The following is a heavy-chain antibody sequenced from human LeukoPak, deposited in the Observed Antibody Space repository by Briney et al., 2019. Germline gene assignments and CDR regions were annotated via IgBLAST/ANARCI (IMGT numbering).Heavy chain of an antibody. CDR2: IYYSGST. V-gene: IGHV4-59*12. CDR3: AREWELLAFDI. Sequence: SETLSLTCTVSGGSISSYYWSWIRQPPGKGLEWIGYIYYSGSTNYNPSLKSRVTMSVDTSKNQFSLKLSSVTAADTAVYYCAREWELLAFDIWGQGTMVTVSS. D-gene: IGHD1-26*01. CDR1: GGSISSYY. J-gene: IGHJ3*02.